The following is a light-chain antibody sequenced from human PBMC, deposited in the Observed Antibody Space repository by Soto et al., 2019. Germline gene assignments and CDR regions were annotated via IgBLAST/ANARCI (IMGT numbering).Light chain of an antibody. CDR3: MQALQAPPA. J-gene: IGKJ1*01. V-gene: IGKV2-28*01. CDR2: SGS. Sequence: DIVMTQSPLSLPVTPGEPASLSCRSSQSLLHSNGYNFLDWYMQKPGQSPQLLIYSGSNRASGVPDRFSGTGSGTDFTLTISRVEAEDVGVYFCMQALQAPPAFGQGTKVDIK. CDR1: QSLLHSNGYNF.